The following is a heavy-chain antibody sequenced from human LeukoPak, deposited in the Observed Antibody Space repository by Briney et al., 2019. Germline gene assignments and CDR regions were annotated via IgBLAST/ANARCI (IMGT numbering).Heavy chain of an antibody. D-gene: IGHD3-22*01. CDR3: ARGPAYYDSSGYYYFDY. CDR2: IYYSGST. V-gene: IGHV4-31*03. J-gene: IGHJ4*02. Sequence: SETLSLTCTVSGGSISSGGYYWSWIRQHPGKGLEWIGYIYYSGSTYYNPSLKSRVTISVDTSKNQFSLKLRSVTAADTAVYYCARGPAYYDSSGYYYFDYWGQGTLVTVSS. CDR1: GGSISSGGYY.